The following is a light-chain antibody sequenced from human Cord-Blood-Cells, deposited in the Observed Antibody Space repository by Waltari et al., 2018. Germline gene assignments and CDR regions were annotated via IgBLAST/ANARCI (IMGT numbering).Light chain of an antibody. CDR3: SSYTSSSTWV. CDR1: SSDVGGYNY. Sequence: QSALTQPAYASGSPGQSITISCTGTSSDVGGYNYVSWYQQPPGKAPKLMIYDVSNRPSGVSIRFSGAKSGNTASLTISGLQAEDEADYYCSSYTSSSTWVFGGGTKLTVL. V-gene: IGLV2-14*01. J-gene: IGLJ3*02. CDR2: DVS.